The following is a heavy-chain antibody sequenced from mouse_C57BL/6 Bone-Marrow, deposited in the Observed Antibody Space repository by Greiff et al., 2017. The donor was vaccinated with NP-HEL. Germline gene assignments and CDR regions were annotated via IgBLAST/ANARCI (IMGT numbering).Heavy chain of an antibody. CDR1: GFTFSDYY. J-gene: IGHJ3*01. CDR2: ISNGGGST. Sequence: EVNVVESGGGLVQPGGSLKLSCEASGFTFSDYYMYWVRQTPEKRLEWVAYISNGGGSTYYPDTVKGRFTISRDNTKNTLYLQMSRLKSEDTAMYYCARREAYWGQGTLVTVSA. V-gene: IGHV5-12*01. CDR3: ARREAY.